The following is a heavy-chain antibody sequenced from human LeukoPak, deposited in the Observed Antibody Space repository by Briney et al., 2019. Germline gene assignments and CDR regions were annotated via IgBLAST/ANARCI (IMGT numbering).Heavy chain of an antibody. V-gene: IGHV4-59*01. Sequence: SETLSLTCTVSGGSISGYYWTWIRQPPGKGLEWIGYIYYSGSTNYNPSLKSRVTISVDMSKNQFSLKLSSVTAADTAVYYCASLWPYQLSAFDIWGQGTMVTVSS. CDR3: ASLWPYQLSAFDI. J-gene: IGHJ3*02. CDR1: GGSISGYY. CDR2: IYYSGST. D-gene: IGHD2-2*01.